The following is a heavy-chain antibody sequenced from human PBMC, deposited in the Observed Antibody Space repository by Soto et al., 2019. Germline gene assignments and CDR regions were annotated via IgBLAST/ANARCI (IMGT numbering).Heavy chain of an antibody. CDR3: PKDRMAYNSVWDPFDI. CDR2: ISGSGGST. V-gene: IGHV3-23*01. D-gene: IGHD1-20*01. Sequence: GGSLRLSCAASGFTFSSYAMSWVRQAPGKGLEWVSAISGSGGSTYYADSVKGRFTISRDNSKNTLYLQMNSLRAEDTAVYYCPKDRMAYNSVWDPFDIWGQGTMVTVSS. CDR1: GFTFSSYA. J-gene: IGHJ3*02.